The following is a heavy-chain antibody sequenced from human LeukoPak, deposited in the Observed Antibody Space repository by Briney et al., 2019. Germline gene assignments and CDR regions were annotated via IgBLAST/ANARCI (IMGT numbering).Heavy chain of an antibody. Sequence: GGSLRLSCAASGFTFSNYWMTWVRQAPGKGLEWVANIKHDGSEDYYLDSVKGRFTISRDNAKNTLYLQMNSLRAEDTAVYYCARDWFHAIDYWGQGTLVTVSS. CDR3: ARDWFHAIDY. V-gene: IGHV3-7*01. D-gene: IGHD2/OR15-2a*01. CDR2: IKHDGSED. J-gene: IGHJ4*02. CDR1: GFTFSNYW.